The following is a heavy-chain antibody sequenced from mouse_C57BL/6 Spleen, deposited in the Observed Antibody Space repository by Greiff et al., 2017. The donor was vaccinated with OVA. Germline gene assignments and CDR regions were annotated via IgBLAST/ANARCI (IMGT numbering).Heavy chain of an antibody. D-gene: IGHD2-3*01. CDR1: GFTFSDYG. CDR3: AREGLLLAY. CDR2: ISSGSSTI. V-gene: IGHV5-17*01. Sequence: EVKLVESGGGLVKPGGSLKLSCAASGFTFSDYGMHWVRQAPEKGLEWVAYISSGSSTIYYADTVKGRFTISRDNAKNTLFLQLTRLRSEDTAMYYCAREGLLLAYWGQGTLVTVSA. J-gene: IGHJ3*01.